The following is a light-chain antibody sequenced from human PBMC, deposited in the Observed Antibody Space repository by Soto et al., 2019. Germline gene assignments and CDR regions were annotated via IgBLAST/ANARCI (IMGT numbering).Light chain of an antibody. CDR3: LQYNNWWT. CDR2: AAS. J-gene: IGKJ1*01. V-gene: IGKV3-15*01. Sequence: EIVMTPSPGTLSLSPGARSTLSCRASQSVSSSLAWYQQKPGRSPRLLIYAASTRAIGIPARFSGSGSGTEFTLTISSLQSEDFAVYYCLQYNNWWTFGQGTKVDIK. CDR1: QSVSSS.